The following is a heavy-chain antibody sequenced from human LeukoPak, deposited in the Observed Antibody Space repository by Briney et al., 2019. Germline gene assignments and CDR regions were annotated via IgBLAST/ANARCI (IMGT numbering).Heavy chain of an antibody. D-gene: IGHD6-6*01. CDR1: GGSISSSSYY. J-gene: IGHJ4*02. CDR2: IYYSGST. Sequence: NPSETLSLTCTVSGGSISSSSYYWGWIRQPPGKGLEWIGSIYYSGSTYYNPSLKSRVTLSLDTSKNQFSLKLSSVTAADTAVYYCARGLPARHWFWLDYWGQGTLVTVSS. CDR3: ARGLPARHWFWLDY. V-gene: IGHV4-39*07.